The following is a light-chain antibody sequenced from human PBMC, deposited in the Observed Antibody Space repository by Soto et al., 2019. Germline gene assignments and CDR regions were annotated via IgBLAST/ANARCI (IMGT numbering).Light chain of an antibody. CDR3: HQYNSYHT. V-gene: IGKV1-5*01. CDR1: QTISSW. J-gene: IGKJ4*01. Sequence: DIQMAQSPSTLSASVADIVTITCRASQTISSWLAWYQQKPGKAPKLLIYDASTLESGVPSRFSGSGSGTEFTLTISSLQPDDFATYYCHQYNSYHTFGGGTKGDIK. CDR2: DAS.